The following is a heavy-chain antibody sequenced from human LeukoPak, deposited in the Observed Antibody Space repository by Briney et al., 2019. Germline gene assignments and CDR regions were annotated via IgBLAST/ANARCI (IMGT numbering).Heavy chain of an antibody. CDR3: ARGDGRGTVDY. Sequence: GGSLRLSCAASGFTFSSYWMSWVRQPPGKGLEWVANIKPDGSQQYHVDSVRGRYTMSRDNAGNSLYLQMNSLRVEDTAVYYCARGDGRGTVDYWGQGTLVTVSS. CDR2: IKPDGSQQ. CDR1: GFTFSSYW. D-gene: IGHD1-7*01. J-gene: IGHJ4*02. V-gene: IGHV3-7*01.